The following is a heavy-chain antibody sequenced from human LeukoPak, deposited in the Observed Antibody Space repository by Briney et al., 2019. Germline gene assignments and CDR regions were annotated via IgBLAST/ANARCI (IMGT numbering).Heavy chain of an antibody. D-gene: IGHD2-15*01. J-gene: IGHJ4*02. CDR2: ISWHSGSI. CDR1: GFTFDDYA. V-gene: IGHV3-9*03. Sequence: GGSLRLSCAASGFTFDDYAMHWVRQAPGKGLEWVSGISWHSGSIGYADSVKGRFTISRDNAKNSLYLQMNSLRAEDMALYYCAKSSDCSGGSCTNYFDYWGQGTLVTVSS. CDR3: AKSSDCSGGSCTNYFDY.